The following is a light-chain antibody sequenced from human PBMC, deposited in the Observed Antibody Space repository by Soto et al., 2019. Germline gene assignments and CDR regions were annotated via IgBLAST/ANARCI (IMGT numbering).Light chain of an antibody. Sequence: EVVLTQSPATLSLSPGERATLSCRASQSVSVYLAWYQQRPGQAPRLLIYDAIHRATGIPARFSGSGSGTDFTLTISGLEPEDFANYSCQQSYSTTWTFGQGTKVEIK. J-gene: IGKJ1*01. CDR1: QSVSVY. CDR3: QQSYSTTWT. V-gene: IGKV3-11*01. CDR2: DAI.